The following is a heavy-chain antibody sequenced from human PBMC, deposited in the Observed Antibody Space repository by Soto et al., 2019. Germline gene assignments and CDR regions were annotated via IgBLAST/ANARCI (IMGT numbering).Heavy chain of an antibody. CDR3: AKDRRFGELFRPDY. J-gene: IGHJ4*02. V-gene: IGHV3-23*01. D-gene: IGHD3-10*01. CDR2: ISGSGDST. CDR1: GFTFSSYA. Sequence: EVQLLESGGALIQPGGSLRLSCAASGFTFSSYAMSWVRQAPRKGLEWVSAISGSGDSTYYADSVKGRFTISSDNSKNTLYLQMNSLRAEDTAVYYCAKDRRFGELFRPDYGGQGSLVTVSS.